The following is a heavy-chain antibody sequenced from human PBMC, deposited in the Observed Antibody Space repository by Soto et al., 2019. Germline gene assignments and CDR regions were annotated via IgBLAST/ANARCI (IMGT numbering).Heavy chain of an antibody. CDR3: ARDRRDQTIFGMVGYFEL. D-gene: IGHD3-3*01. CDR2: IVTIFGTK. J-gene: IGHJ2*01. Sequence: QVQLVQSGAEVKKPGSSVKVSCKPSGGSFSSHAVSWVRQAPGQGLEWVGGIVTIFGTKNYAEKFQGRVTITADKSTSTVYMDLSSLKSEDTAVYFCARDRRDQTIFGMVGYFELWGRGTLVSVSS. V-gene: IGHV1-69*06. CDR1: GGSFSSHA.